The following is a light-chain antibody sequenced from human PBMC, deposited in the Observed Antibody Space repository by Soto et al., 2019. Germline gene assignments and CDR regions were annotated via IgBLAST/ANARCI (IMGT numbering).Light chain of an antibody. Sequence: QSVLTQAASVSGSPGQAITISCNGNSSDVGGYNYASWYQQHPGKAPKLMIYDVSNRPSGVSNRFSGSKSGNTASLTISGLQAEDEADYYCSSYTSSSTYVFGTGTKVTVL. V-gene: IGLV2-14*01. CDR3: SSYTSSSTYV. CDR1: SSDVGGYNY. J-gene: IGLJ1*01. CDR2: DVS.